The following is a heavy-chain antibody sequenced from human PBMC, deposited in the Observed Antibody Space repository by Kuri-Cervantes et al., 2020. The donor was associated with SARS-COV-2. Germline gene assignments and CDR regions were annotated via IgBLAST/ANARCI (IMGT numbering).Heavy chain of an antibody. J-gene: IGHJ6*02. V-gene: IGHV3-30*18. CDR1: GITFSSYG. CDR3: AKPHYSKAYYYYGMDV. CDR2: ISYDGSNK. D-gene: IGHD4-11*01. Sequence: GESLKISCAASGITFSSYGMHWVRQAPGKGLEWVAVISYDGSNKYYADSVKGRFTISRDNSKNTLYLQMNSLRAEDTAVYYCAKPHYSKAYYYYGMDVWGQGTTVTVSS.